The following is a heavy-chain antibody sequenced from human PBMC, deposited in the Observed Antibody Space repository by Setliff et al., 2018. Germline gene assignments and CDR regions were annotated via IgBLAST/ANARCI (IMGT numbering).Heavy chain of an antibody. Sequence: ASVKVSCKASGHSLTSNHFHWGRQAPGKGLEWMGTINPNDGYTIYAPAFQGRVAMTTDTSTGTAYMEQSGLTSADTAIYYCIVNMVRPVTGLDSWGPGTLVTVSS. CDR2: INPNDGYT. CDR1: GHSLTSNH. D-gene: IGHD2-15*01. V-gene: IGHV1-46*01. CDR3: IVNMVRPVTGLDS. J-gene: IGHJ4*02.